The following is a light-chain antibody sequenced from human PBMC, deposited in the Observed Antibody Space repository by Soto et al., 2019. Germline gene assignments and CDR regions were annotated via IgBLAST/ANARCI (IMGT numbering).Light chain of an antibody. V-gene: IGKV3-20*01. CDR1: QSVSTSY. Sequence: EIVLTQSPGTLSLSPGERATLSCRASQSVSTSYLAWYQQKPGQAPRLLIFGASSRATGIPDRFSGSGSGTDFTLTVSRLEPEDFAVYYCQQYDSSPWKFGQGTKV. CDR3: QQYDSSPWK. CDR2: GAS. J-gene: IGKJ1*01.